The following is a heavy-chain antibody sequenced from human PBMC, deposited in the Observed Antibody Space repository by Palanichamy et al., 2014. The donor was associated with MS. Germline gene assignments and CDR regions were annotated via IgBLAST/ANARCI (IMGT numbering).Heavy chain of an antibody. D-gene: IGHD2-8*01. CDR3: ARDWECTHGGCYDVFDI. J-gene: IGHJ3*02. Sequence: QVQLVQSGTEVQKPGASVKVSCKSFGYSSTTYGVSWVRQAPGQGLEWMGWISTSTGKANYVQKFLGRVTLTTDTSTSTVYMEVRSLRSDDTAVYYCARDWECTHGGCYDVFDIWGQGTKVIVSS. CDR2: ISTSTGKA. CDR1: GYSSTTYG. V-gene: IGHV1-18*01.